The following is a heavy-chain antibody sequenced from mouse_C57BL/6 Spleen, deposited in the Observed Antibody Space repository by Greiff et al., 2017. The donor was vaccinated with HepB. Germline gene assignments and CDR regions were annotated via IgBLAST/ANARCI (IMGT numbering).Heavy chain of an antibody. CDR2: IYPGSGST. D-gene: IGHD2-4*01. Sequence: VKLQQPGAELVKPGASVKMSCKASGYTFTSYWITWVKQRPGQGLEWIGDIYPGSGSTNYNEKFKSKATLTVDTSSSTAYMQLSSLTSEDSAVYYCAREDDYDGPYYFDYWGQGTTLTVSS. CDR1: GYTFTSYW. CDR3: AREDDYDGPYYFDY. V-gene: IGHV1-55*01. J-gene: IGHJ2*01.